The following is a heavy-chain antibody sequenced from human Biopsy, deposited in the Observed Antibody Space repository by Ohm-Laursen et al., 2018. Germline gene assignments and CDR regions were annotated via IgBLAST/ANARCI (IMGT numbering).Heavy chain of an antibody. CDR1: GYPFCNYY. CDR3: ARMEQPHDY. CDR2: INPNSGDT. J-gene: IGHJ4*02. Sequence: SVKVSCKASGYPFCNYYLFWVRQAPGQGLEWMGRINPNSGDTVFARNFQGRVTMTRGTAISTVYMDLRNLRPDDTAVYFCARMEQPHDYWGQGTLVTVSS. V-gene: IGHV1-2*06. D-gene: IGHD6-13*01.